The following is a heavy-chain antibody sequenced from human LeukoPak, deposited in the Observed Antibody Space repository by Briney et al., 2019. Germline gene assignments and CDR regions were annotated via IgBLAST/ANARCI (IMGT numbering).Heavy chain of an antibody. CDR2: IYHSGST. CDR3: ARARLESYYYYYGVDV. J-gene: IGHJ6*02. Sequence: SGTLSLTCAVSGGSISSSNWWSWVRQPPGKGLEWIGEIYHSGSTNYNPSLKSRVTISLDKSKNQFSLKLSSVTAADTAVYYCARARLESYYYYYGVDVWGQGTTVTVSS. CDR1: GGSISSSNW. V-gene: IGHV4-4*02.